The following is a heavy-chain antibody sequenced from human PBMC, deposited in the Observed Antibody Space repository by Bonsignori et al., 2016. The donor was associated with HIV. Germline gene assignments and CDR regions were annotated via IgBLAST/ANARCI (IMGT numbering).Heavy chain of an antibody. D-gene: IGHD6-13*01. V-gene: IGHV1-46*01. CDR2: INPSGGST. Sequence: WVRQAPGQGLEWMGIINPSGGSTSYAQKFQGRVTMTRDTSTSTVYMELSSLRSEDTAVYYCARGVGIAAAGSDYWGQGTLVAVSS. CDR3: ARGVGIAAAGSDY. J-gene: IGHJ4*02.